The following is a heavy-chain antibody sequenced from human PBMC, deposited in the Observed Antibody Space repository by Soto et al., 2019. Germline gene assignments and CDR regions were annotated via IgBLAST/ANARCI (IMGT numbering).Heavy chain of an antibody. V-gene: IGHV3-33*01. CDR3: ARDHHPSSRSYYYYMDV. Sequence: GGSLRLSCAASGFTFSSYGMHWVRQAPGKGLEWVAVIWYDGSNKYYADSVKGRFTISRDNSKNTLYLQMNSLRAEDTAVYYCARDHHPSSRSYYYYMDVWGKGTTVTVSS. J-gene: IGHJ6*03. CDR1: GFTFSSYG. CDR2: IWYDGSNK.